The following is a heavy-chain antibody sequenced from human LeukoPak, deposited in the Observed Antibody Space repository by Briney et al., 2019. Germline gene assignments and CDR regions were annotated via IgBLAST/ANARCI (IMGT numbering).Heavy chain of an antibody. CDR3: AMESGYSGYDVDY. CDR1: GYTFTGYY. CDR2: INPNSGGT. D-gene: IGHD5-12*01. Sequence: ASVKVSCKASGYTFTGYYMHWVRQAPGQGLEWMGWINPNSGGTNYAQKFQGRVTMTRDTSISTAYMELSRLRSDDTAVYYCAMESGYSGYDVDYWGQGTLVTVSS. V-gene: IGHV1-2*02. J-gene: IGHJ4*02.